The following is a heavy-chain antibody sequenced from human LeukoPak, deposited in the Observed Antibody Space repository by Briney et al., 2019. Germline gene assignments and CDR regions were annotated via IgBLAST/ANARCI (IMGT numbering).Heavy chain of an antibody. CDR3: ARPSSIAVAGTHFQH. CDR2: INPNSGGT. D-gene: IGHD6-19*01. J-gene: IGHJ1*01. V-gene: IGHV1-2*02. Sequence: GASVKVSCKASGYTFTGYYMHWVRQAPGQGLEWMGWINPNSGGTNYAQKFQGRVTMIRDTSISTAYMELSRLRSDDTAVYYCARPSSIAVAGTHFQHWGQGTLVTVSS. CDR1: GYTFTGYY.